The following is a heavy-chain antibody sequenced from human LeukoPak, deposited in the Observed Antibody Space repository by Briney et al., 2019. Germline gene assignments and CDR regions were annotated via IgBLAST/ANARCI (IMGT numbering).Heavy chain of an antibody. D-gene: IGHD3-16*02. CDR2: ISSSSSYI. CDR3: ARCSDDYVWGSYPTDDY. V-gene: IGHV3-21*01. CDR1: GFTFSSYS. Sequence: GVLRLSCAASGFTFSSYSMNWVRQAPGKGLEWVSSISSSSSYIYYADSVKGRFTISRDNAKDSLYLQMNSLRAEDTAVYYCARCSDDYVWGSYPTDDYWGQGTLDTVSS. J-gene: IGHJ4*02.